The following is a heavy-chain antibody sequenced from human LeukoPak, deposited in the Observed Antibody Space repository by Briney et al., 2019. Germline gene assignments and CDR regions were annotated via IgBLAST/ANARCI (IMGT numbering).Heavy chain of an antibody. CDR2: INHSGST. D-gene: IGHD6-25*01. V-gene: IGHV4-34*01. CDR1: GGSFSGYY. Sequence: SKTLSLTCAVYGGSFSGYYWSWIRQPPGKGLEWIEEINHSGSTNYNPSLKSRVTISVDTSKNQFSLKLSSVTAADTAVYYCARAGRLPFDYWGQGTLVTVSS. CDR3: ARAGRLPFDY. J-gene: IGHJ4*02.